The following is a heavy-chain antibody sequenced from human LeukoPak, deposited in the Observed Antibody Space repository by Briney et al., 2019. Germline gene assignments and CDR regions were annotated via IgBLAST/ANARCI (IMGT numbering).Heavy chain of an antibody. D-gene: IGHD3-10*01. Sequence: SQTLSLTCTVSGGSISSGGYYWSWIRQPPGKGLEWIGSIYYSGSTYYNPSLKSRVIISVDTSKNQFSLKLSSVTAADTAVYYCARDESGYFQHWGQGTLVTVSS. J-gene: IGHJ1*01. CDR2: IYYSGST. V-gene: IGHV4-30-2*03. CDR1: GGSISSGGYY. CDR3: ARDESGYFQH.